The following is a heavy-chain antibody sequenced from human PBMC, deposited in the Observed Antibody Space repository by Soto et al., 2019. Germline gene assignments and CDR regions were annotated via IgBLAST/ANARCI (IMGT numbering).Heavy chain of an antibody. CDR2: ISSSSSTI. CDR1: GFTFSSYS. D-gene: IGHD4-4*01. CDR3: ARDGGTMTTVPYKYYYYYMDV. Sequence: GGSLRLSCAASGFTFSSYSMNWVRQAPGKGLEWVSYISSSSSTIYYADSVKGRFTISRDNAKNSLYLQMNSLRAEDTAVYYCARDGGTMTTVPYKYYYYYMDVWGKGTTVTVSS. V-gene: IGHV3-48*01. J-gene: IGHJ6*03.